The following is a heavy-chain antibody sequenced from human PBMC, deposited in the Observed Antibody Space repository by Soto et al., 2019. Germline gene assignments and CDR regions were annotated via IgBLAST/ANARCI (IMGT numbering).Heavy chain of an antibody. D-gene: IGHD3-10*01. J-gene: IGHJ6*02. CDR3: ARDFWFGELPYGMDV. CDR1: GFTFSSYG. CDR2: IWYDGSNK. V-gene: IGHV3-33*01. Sequence: PGGSLRLSCAASGFTFSSYGMHWVRQAPGKGLEWVAVIWYDGSNKYYADSVKVQFTISRDNSKNTLYLQMNSLRAEDTAVYYCARDFWFGELPYGMDVWGQGTTVTVSS.